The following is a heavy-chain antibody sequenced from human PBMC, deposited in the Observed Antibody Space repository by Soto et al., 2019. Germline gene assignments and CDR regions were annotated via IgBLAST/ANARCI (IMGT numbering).Heavy chain of an antibody. CDR3: ARVGDWFGELSIDY. V-gene: IGHV1-8*01. J-gene: IGHJ4*02. D-gene: IGHD3-10*01. CDR1: GYTFTSYD. CDR2: MNPNSGNT. Sequence: ASVKVSCKASGYTFTSYDINWVRQATVQGLEWMGWMNPNSGNTGYAQKFQGRVTMTRNTSISTAYMELSSLRSEDTAVYYCARVGDWFGELSIDYWGQGTLVTVSS.